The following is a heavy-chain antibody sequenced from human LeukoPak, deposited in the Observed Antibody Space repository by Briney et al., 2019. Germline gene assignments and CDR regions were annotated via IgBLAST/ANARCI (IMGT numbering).Heavy chain of an antibody. CDR2: INHSGST. V-gene: IGHV4-34*01. CDR1: GGSFSGYY. D-gene: IGHD2-21*01. CDR3: ARPKNMVIASTRGPRYWYFDL. Sequence: SETLSLTCAVYGGSFSGYYWSWIRQPPGKGLEWIGEINHSGSTNYNPPLKSRVTISVDTSKNQFSLKLSSVTAADTAVYYCARPKNMVIASTRGPRYWYFDLWGRGTLVTVSS. J-gene: IGHJ2*01.